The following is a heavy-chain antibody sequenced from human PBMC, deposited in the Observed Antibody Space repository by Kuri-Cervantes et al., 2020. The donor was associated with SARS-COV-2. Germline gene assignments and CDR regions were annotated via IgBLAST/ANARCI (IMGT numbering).Heavy chain of an antibody. D-gene: IGHD3-16*01. Sequence: GSLRLSCTVSGYSISSGYYWGWIRQPPGKGLEWIGSIYHSGSTYYNPSLKSRVTISVDRSKNQFSLKLSSVTAADTAVYYCARDRGGHMDVWGKGTTVTVSS. CDR2: IYHSGST. CDR3: ARDRGGHMDV. V-gene: IGHV4-38-2*02. CDR1: GYSISSGYY. J-gene: IGHJ6*03.